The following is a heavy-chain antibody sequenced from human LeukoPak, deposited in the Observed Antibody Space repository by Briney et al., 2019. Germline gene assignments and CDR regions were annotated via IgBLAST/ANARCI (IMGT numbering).Heavy chain of an antibody. Sequence: PSETLSLTCTVSGGSISSYYWSWIRQPPGKGLEWIGYIYYSGSTNYNPSLKSRVTISVDTSKNQFSLKLSSVTAADTAVYYCARVFYLGYYYDSSGIDYWGQGTLVTVSS. V-gene: IGHV4-59*12. CDR1: GGSISSYY. D-gene: IGHD3-22*01. J-gene: IGHJ4*02. CDR2: IYYSGST. CDR3: ARVFYLGYYYDSSGIDY.